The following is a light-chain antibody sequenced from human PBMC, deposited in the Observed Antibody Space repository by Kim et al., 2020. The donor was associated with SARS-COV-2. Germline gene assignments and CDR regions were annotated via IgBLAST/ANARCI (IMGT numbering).Light chain of an antibody. CDR1: QSLLHSEGNTY. J-gene: IGKJ2*01. CDR3: MQATQFPLT. CDR2: NIS. V-gene: IGKV2-24*01. Sequence: QPASISCRFSQSLLHSEGNTYLSWLQQRPGQPPRLLIYNISNRFSGVPDRFCGSGAGTDFTLKISRVEAEDVGLYYCMQATQFPLTFGQGTKLEI.